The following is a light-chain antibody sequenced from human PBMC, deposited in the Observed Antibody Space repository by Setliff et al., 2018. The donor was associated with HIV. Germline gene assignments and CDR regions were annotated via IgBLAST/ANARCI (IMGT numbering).Light chain of an antibody. V-gene: IGKV4-1*01. Sequence: DIVMTQSPDPLAVSLGERATINCKSSQSVLHSGGNKNFLAWYQQKPGQPPKLLIYWASTRESGVPDRISGSGSGTDFTLTISSLQAEDVAVYYCQQYYSTPLTFGGGTKVDIK. CDR2: WAS. CDR3: QQYYSTPLT. J-gene: IGKJ4*01. CDR1: QSVLHSGGNKNF.